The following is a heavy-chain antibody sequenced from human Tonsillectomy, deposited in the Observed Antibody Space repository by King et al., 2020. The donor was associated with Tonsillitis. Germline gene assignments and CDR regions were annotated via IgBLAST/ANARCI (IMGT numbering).Heavy chain of an antibody. V-gene: IGHV3-48*01. CDR3: AEWFAGV. CDR1: GFTFSRYN. Sequence: VQLVESGGGLVQPGGSLRLSCAASGFTFSRYNMNWVRQAPGKGLEWVSYISSSSSTIYTADSVKGRFTISRDNAKNSLFLQMNSLRAEDTAVYYCAEWFAGVWGQGTTVTVSS. CDR2: ISSSSSTI. D-gene: IGHD3-10*01. J-gene: IGHJ6*02.